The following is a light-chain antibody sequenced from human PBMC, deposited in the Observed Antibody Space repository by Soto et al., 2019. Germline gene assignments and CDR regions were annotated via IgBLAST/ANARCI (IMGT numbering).Light chain of an antibody. V-gene: IGKV4-1*01. CDR1: QSVLASSNNKHL. J-gene: IGKJ4*01. CDR2: GAS. Sequence: DIVMTQSPDSLAMSLGERATINCKSSQSVLASSNNKHLLAWYQQKPGQPPKLLIYGASTRESGVPDRFRGSGSGTDFTLTITSLQTEDVAVDDGDEYYSSPLTFGGGTNVEIK. CDR3: DEYYSSPLT.